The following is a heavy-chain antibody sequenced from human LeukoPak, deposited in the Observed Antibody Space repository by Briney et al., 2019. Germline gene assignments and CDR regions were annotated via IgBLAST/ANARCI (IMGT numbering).Heavy chain of an antibody. V-gene: IGHV3-23*01. D-gene: IGHD3-10*01. CDR2: ISGSGGGT. J-gene: IGHJ4*02. Sequence: GGSLRLSCAASGFTFSSYAMSWVRQAPGKGLEWVSTISGSGGGTYYAESVKGRFTISRDNSKNTLYLQMNSLRAEDTAVYYCAKGMYYYGSGSLGFDYWGQGTLVTVSS. CDR3: AKGMYYYGSGSLGFDY. CDR1: GFTFSSYA.